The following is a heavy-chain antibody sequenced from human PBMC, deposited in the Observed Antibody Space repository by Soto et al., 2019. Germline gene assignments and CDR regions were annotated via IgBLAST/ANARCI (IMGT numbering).Heavy chain of an antibody. CDR2: INHSGST. CDR1: GGSFSGYY. Sequence: SETLSLTCAVYGGSFSGYYWSWIRQPPGKGLEWIGEINHSGSTNYNPSLKSRVTISVDTSKNQCSLKLSSVTAAETAVYYWARGLRVRGVTPLSYYFDYWGQGTLVTVSS. D-gene: IGHD3-10*01. V-gene: IGHV4-34*01. CDR3: ARGLRVRGVTPLSYYFDY. J-gene: IGHJ4*02.